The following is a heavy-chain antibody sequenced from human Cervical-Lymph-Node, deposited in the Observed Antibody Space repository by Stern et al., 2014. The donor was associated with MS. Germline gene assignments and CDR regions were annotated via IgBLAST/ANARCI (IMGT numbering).Heavy chain of an antibody. Sequence: QVQLQESGPELVKPSGTLSLTCVVSGGSISRSNWWSWIRQPPGKGLEWIGEIYHSGTSNYNPSLKSRVTISVDKSKNQFSLKLSSVTAADTAVYWCARGGIAVSGRDGYDIWGQGTVVTVSS. V-gene: IGHV4-4*01. CDR2: IYHSGTS. CDR1: GGSISRSNW. D-gene: IGHD6-19*01. CDR3: ARGGIAVSGRDGYDI. J-gene: IGHJ3*02.